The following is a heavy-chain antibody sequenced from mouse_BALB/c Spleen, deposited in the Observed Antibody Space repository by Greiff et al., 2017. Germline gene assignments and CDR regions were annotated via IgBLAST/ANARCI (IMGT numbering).Heavy chain of an antibody. CDR3: ARDGNTGYFDV. V-gene: IGHV1-55*01. CDR1: GYNFTSYW. D-gene: IGHD2-1*01. CDR2: IYPGSGST. Sequence: QVQLQQPGAELVKPGTSAKLSCKASGYNFTSYWINWVKLRPGQGLEWIGDIYPGSGSTNYNEKFKSKATLTVDTSSSTAYMQLSSLASEDSALYYCARDGNTGYFDVWGAGTTVTVSS. J-gene: IGHJ1*01.